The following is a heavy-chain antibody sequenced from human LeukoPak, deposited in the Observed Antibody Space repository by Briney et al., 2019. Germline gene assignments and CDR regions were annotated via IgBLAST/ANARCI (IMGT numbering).Heavy chain of an antibody. CDR3: AHIAARLASSDY. CDR1: GFTFSDYG. V-gene: IGHV3-33*01. J-gene: IGHJ4*02. CDR2: IWHDGSEK. D-gene: IGHD6-6*01. Sequence: GRSLRLSCAASGFTFSDYGMHWVRQAPGKGLEWVAVIWHDGSEKYYGDAVKGRFTISRDDSKNTLYLQMNILRAEDTAVYYCAHIAARLASSDYWGQGTLVTVS.